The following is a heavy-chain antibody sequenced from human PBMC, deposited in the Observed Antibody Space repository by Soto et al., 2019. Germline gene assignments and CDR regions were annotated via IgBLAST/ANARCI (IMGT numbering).Heavy chain of an antibody. J-gene: IGHJ6*02. D-gene: IGHD2-15*01. V-gene: IGHV4-4*02. CDR2: IYHRGTT. CDR3: ATSGARGYYYTLDV. CDR1: GDSISSDIW. Sequence: SETLSLTCAVSGDSISSDIWWNWVRQSPGKGLEWIGEIYHRGTTNYNPSLKSRLSISVDQSRNQFTLNLNSVTAADTAIYYCATSGARGYYYTLDVWGQGTTVTVSS.